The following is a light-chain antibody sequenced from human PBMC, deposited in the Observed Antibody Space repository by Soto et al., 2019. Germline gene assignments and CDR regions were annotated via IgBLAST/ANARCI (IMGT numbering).Light chain of an antibody. CDR1: QSVLYSSNNKNY. CDR2: WAS. V-gene: IGKV4-1*01. Sequence: DIVMTQSPDSLAVSLGERATINCKSSQSVLYSSNNKNYLAWYQQKPGQPPKLLIYWASTRESGVPDRFSGSGSGTDFTLTISSLQAEDVAVYYCQQYYRTPPYTFGQGTNLEIK. CDR3: QQYYRTPPYT. J-gene: IGKJ2*01.